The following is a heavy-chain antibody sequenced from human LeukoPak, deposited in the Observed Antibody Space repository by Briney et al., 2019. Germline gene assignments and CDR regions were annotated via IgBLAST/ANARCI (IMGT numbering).Heavy chain of an antibody. CDR2: ISYDGSNK. D-gene: IGHD1-26*01. J-gene: IGHJ4*02. CDR3: ARRFQSGSYFDY. Sequence: GGSLRLSCAASGFTFSSYSMNWVRQAPGKGLEWVAVISYDGSNKYYADSVKGRFTISRDNSKNTLYLQMNSLRAEDTAVYYCARRFQSGSYFDYWGQGTLVTVSS. CDR1: GFTFSSYS. V-gene: IGHV3-30*03.